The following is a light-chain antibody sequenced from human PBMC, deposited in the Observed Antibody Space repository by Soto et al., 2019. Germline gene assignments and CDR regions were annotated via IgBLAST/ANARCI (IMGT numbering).Light chain of an antibody. V-gene: IGKV3-11*01. CDR3: QQYNNWPRT. CDR1: QSTATF. Sequence: EIVLTQSPATLSFSPGERATLSCRASQSTATFLAWYQQKPGQAPRLLIYDASKRATGIPARFSGSGSGTDFTLTISSLEPEDFAVYYCQQYNNWPRTFGQGTKVDIK. CDR2: DAS. J-gene: IGKJ1*01.